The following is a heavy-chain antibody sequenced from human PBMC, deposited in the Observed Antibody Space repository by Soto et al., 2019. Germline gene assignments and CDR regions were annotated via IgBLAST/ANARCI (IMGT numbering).Heavy chain of an antibody. D-gene: IGHD2-21*01. J-gene: IGHJ5*02. CDR1: GGSISSSSYY. V-gene: IGHV4-39*01. CDR3: ARTNVATENWFDP. CDR2: IYYSGST. Sequence: QLQLQESGPGLVKPSETLSLTCTVSGGSISSSSYYWGWIRQPPGKGLEWIGSIYYSGSTYYNPSLKSRVTISVDTSKNQFSLKLSSVTAADTAVYYCARTNVATENWFDPWGQGTLVTVSS.